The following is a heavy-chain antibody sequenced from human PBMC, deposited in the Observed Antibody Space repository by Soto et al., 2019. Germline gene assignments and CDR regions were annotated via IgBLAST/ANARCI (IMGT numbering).Heavy chain of an antibody. D-gene: IGHD6-19*01. CDR2: IYPGDSDT. CDR3: AGDLAVAGTGGDAFDI. J-gene: IGHJ3*02. V-gene: IGHV5-51*01. CDR1: GYSFTSYW. Sequence: GESLKISCKGSGYSFTSYWIGWVRQMPGKGLEWMGIIYPGDSDTRYSPSFQGQVTISADKSISTAYLQWSSLKASDTAMYYCAGDLAVAGTGGDAFDIWGQGTMVTVSS.